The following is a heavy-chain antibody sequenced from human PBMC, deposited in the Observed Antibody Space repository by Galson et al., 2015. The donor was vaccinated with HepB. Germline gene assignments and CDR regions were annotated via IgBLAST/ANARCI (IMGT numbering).Heavy chain of an antibody. D-gene: IGHD7-27*01. J-gene: IGHJ3*02. V-gene: IGHV6-1*01. CDR1: GDSVSSNSAA. CDR2: TYYRSKWYN. CDR3: ARDGNWGYGCAFDI. Sequence: CAISGDSVSSNSAAWNWIRQSPSRGLEWLGRTYYRSKWYNDYAVSVKSRITINPDTSKNQFSLQLNSVTPEDTAVYYCARDGNWGYGCAFDIWGQGTMVTVSS.